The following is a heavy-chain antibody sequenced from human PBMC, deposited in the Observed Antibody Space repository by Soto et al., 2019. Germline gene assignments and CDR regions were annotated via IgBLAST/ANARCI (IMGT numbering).Heavy chain of an antibody. V-gene: IGHV1-24*01. Sequence: GAGVKVSCKVSGYTLTQLFMDWVRQAPGKGLEWMGGFDPEDGETIYAQKFQGRVTMTEDTSTDTAYMELSSLRSEDTAVYYCATEYGVRYYGMDVWGQGTTVTVS. CDR1: GYTLTQLF. J-gene: IGHJ6*02. D-gene: IGHD3-10*01. CDR2: FDPEDGET. CDR3: ATEYGVRYYGMDV.